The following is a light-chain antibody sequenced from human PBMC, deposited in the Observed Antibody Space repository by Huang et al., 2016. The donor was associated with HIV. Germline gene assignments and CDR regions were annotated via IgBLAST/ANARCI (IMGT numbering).Light chain of an antibody. Sequence: EIVLTQSPATLSLSPGARATLSCRASQNITSFLAWYRQKPGQAPRLLIFDATNRATGTPARFSGSGSGTDFTLTIHSLEPEDFAVYYCQQRIQWPRLTFGGGTRVEMK. CDR3: QQRIQWPRLT. CDR2: DAT. J-gene: IGKJ4*01. V-gene: IGKV3-11*01. CDR1: QNITSF.